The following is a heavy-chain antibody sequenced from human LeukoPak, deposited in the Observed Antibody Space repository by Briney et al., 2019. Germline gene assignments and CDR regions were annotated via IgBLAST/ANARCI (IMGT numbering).Heavy chain of an antibody. J-gene: IGHJ4*02. D-gene: IGHD5-12*01. CDR1: GFTFDDYA. CDR2: INWNSDSI. CDR3: AINGGGDSGYGNFDY. V-gene: IGHV3-9*01. Sequence: GGSLRLSCAVSGFTFDDYAMHWIRQVPGKGLEWVSGINWNSDSIGYADSVKGRFTTSRDNAKNSLYLQMNSLRAEDTAFYYCAINGGGDSGYGNFDYWGQGTMVTVSS.